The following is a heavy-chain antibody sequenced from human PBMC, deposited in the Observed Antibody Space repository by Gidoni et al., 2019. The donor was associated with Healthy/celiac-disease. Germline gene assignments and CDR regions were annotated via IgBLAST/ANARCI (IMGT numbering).Heavy chain of an antibody. CDR2: RSDDGSNK. D-gene: IGHD3-10*01. Sequence: QVQLVESGGGVVQPWRSLRLSCAASGFTFGSYGMHWVRQAPGKGLEWVAVRSDDGSNKYYADSVKGRFTISRDNSKNTLYLQMNSLRAEDTAVYYCAKERGYYGSGSYPFDYWGQGTLVTVSS. V-gene: IGHV3-30*18. CDR1: GFTFGSYG. CDR3: AKERGYYGSGSYPFDY. J-gene: IGHJ4*02.